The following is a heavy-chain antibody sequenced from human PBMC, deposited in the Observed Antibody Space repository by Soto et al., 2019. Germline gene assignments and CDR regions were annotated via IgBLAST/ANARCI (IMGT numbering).Heavy chain of an antibody. CDR1: GFTFSSYG. V-gene: IGHV3-30*18. D-gene: IGHD3-22*01. CDR2: ISYDGSNK. Sequence: GGSLRLSCAASGFTFSSYGMHWVRQAPGKGLEWVAVISYDGSNKYYADSVKGRFTISRDNSKNTLYLQMNSLRAEDTAVYYCAKDLLSRQDSSGYINWFDPWGQGTLVTVSS. J-gene: IGHJ5*02. CDR3: AKDLLSRQDSSGYINWFDP.